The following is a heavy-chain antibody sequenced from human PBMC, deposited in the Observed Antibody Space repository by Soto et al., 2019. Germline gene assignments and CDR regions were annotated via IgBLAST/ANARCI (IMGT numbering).Heavy chain of an antibody. D-gene: IGHD6-6*01. CDR3: ARDASQEQLVWWGWDYGMDV. CDR1: GFTFSSYA. Sequence: QVQLVESGGGVVQPGRSLRLSCAASGFTFSSYAMHWVRQAPGKGLEWVAVISYDGSNKYYADSVKGRFTISRDNSKNTLYLQMNSLRAEDTAVYYCARDASQEQLVWWGWDYGMDVW. CDR2: ISYDGSNK. J-gene: IGHJ6*01. V-gene: IGHV3-30-3*01.